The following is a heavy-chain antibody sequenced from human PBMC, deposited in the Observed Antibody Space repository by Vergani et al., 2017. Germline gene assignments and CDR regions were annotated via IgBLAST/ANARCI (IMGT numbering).Heavy chain of an antibody. D-gene: IGHD6-13*01. CDR3: VRDWGEVAADGTIRNFDH. J-gene: IGHJ4*02. CDR2: IWYDGSKK. V-gene: IGHV3-33*01. CDR1: GFTFSHLG. Sequence: QVQLVESGGGVVQPGRSLRLSCAASGFTFSHLGMHWVRQPPGRGLEWVAVIWYDGSKKYYGDSVKGRFSISRDNSKNMLYLEMNSLRVEDTAIYFCVRDWGEVAADGTIRNFDHWGQGTVVTVSS.